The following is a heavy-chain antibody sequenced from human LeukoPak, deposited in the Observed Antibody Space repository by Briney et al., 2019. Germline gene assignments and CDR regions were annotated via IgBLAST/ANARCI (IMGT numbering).Heavy chain of an antibody. CDR2: INPNSGGA. J-gene: IGHJ6*02. V-gene: IGHV1-2*02. Sequence: ASVKVSCKASGYTFTGYYMHWVRPAPGQGRAWMGWINPNSGGANYAQKFQGRVTMTRDTSISTAYMELSRLRSDDKAVYYCASRAAAGTWSGPWDGMDVWGQGTTVTVSS. CDR1: GYTFTGYY. D-gene: IGHD6-13*01. CDR3: ASRAAAGTWSGPWDGMDV.